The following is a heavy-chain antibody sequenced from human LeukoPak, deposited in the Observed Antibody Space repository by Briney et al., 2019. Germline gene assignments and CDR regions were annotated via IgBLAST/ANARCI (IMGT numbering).Heavy chain of an antibody. J-gene: IGHJ4*02. CDR2: MYYTGTI. CDR1: GDSITSSSYY. Sequence: PAETLSLTCTVSGDSITSSSYYWGWLRRPPGKGLEWIGTMYYTGTIYYNPSLKSRVTISVDTSKNQFSLSLSAMTAADRAVYYCRRPVRNWGQGNLIIVTA. V-gene: IGHV4-39*07. CDR3: RRPVRN.